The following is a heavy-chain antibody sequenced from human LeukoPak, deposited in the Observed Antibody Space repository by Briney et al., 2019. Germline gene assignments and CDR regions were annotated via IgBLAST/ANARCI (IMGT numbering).Heavy chain of an antibody. CDR2: IYYSGST. J-gene: IGHJ4*02. D-gene: IGHD3-3*01. CDR1: GGSVSSGSYY. CDR3: ARDQSGILDY. Sequence: SETLSLTCTVSGGSVSSGSYYWSWIRQPPGKGLEWIGYIYYSGSTYYNPSLKSRVTISVDTSKNQFSLKLSSVTAADTAVYYCARDQSGILDYWGQGTLVTVSS. V-gene: IGHV4-30-4*01.